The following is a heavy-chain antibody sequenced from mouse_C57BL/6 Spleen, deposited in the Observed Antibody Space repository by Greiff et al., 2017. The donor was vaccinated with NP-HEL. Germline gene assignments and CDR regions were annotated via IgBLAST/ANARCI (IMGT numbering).Heavy chain of an antibody. J-gene: IGHJ3*01. CDR3: ARPLIYYDYEGFAY. D-gene: IGHD2-4*01. Sequence: EVQLVESGGGLVKPGGSLKLSCAASGFTFSDYGMHWVRQAPEKGLEWVAYISSGSSTIYYADTVKGRFTISRDNAKNTLFLQITSLRSEDTAMYYCARPLIYYDYEGFAYWGQGTLVTVSA. CDR1: GFTFSDYG. V-gene: IGHV5-17*01. CDR2: ISSGSSTI.